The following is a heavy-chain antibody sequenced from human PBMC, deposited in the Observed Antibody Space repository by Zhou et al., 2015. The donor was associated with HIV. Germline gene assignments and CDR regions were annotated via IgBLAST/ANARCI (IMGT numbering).Heavy chain of an antibody. J-gene: IGHJ2*01. CDR3: ARDTTQVSGWYFDL. Sequence: QLVESGGDLVRPGGSLRLSCAASGFTFNNYWMHWVRQVPGKGLVWVSHINYWGGXTSYADSVKGRFTISRDNAKNTLFLQMNSLRAEDSAVYYCARDTTQVSGWYFDLWGLAPWSLSPQ. V-gene: IGHV3-74*01. CDR1: GFTFNNYW. D-gene: IGHD1-1*01. CDR2: INYWGGXT.